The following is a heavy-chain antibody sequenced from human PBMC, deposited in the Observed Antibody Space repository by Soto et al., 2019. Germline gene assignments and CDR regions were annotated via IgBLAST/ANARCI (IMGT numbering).Heavy chain of an antibody. CDR2: IYYSGST. CDR3: AIYDSSGSRGIQH. V-gene: IGHV4-31*03. D-gene: IGHD3-22*01. J-gene: IGHJ1*01. Sequence: PSETLSLTCTVSGGSISSGGYYWSWIRQHPGKGLEWIGYIYYSGSTYYNPSLKSRVTISVDTSKNQFSLKLSSVTAADTAVYYCAIYDSSGSRGIQHWGQGTLVTVSS. CDR1: GGSISSGGYY.